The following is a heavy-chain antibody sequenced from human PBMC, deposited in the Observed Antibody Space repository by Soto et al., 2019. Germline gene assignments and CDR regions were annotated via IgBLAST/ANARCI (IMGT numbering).Heavy chain of an antibody. V-gene: IGHV3-49*04. J-gene: IGHJ6*02. CDR3: TRSHSSSWYDDYYYYYGMDV. D-gene: IGHD6-13*01. CDR2: IRSKAYGGTT. CDR1: GFTFGDYA. Sequence: GSLRLSCTASGFTFGDYAMSWVRQAPGKGLEWVGFIRSKAYGGTTEYAASVKGRFTISRDDSKSIAYLQMNSLKTEDTAVYYCTRSHSSSWYDDYYYYYGMDVWGQGTTVTVSS.